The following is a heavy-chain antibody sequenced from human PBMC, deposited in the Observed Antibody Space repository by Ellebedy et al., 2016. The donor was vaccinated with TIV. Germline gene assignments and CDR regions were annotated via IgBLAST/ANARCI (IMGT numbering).Heavy chain of an antibody. V-gene: IGHV1-2*04. D-gene: IGHD2-21*01. CDR2: INPNSGGT. CDR3: ARGMRQGLWWPYFDY. Sequence: ASVKVSCKASGYTFTGYYMHWVRQAPGQGLEWMGWINPNSGGTNYAQKFQGWVTMTRDTSISTAYMELRRLRSDDTAVYYCARGMRQGLWWPYFDYWGQGTLVTVFS. CDR1: GYTFTGYY. J-gene: IGHJ4*02.